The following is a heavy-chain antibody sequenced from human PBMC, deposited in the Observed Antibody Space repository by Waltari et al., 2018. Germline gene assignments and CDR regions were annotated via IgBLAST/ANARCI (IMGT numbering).Heavy chain of an antibody. J-gene: IGHJ4*02. CDR1: GFTFSNYG. CDR2: ISGSDDS. D-gene: IGHD5-18*01. Sequence: EVQLVESGGGLVQPGGSLRLSCSASGFTFSNYGMNWVRQAPGKGLEWVSAISGSDDSYYADSVRGRFTISRDNSKNTLFLQMNSLRAEDTAVYYCASRYGWPSNDYWGQGTLVTVSS. V-gene: IGHV3-23*04. CDR3: ASRYGWPSNDY.